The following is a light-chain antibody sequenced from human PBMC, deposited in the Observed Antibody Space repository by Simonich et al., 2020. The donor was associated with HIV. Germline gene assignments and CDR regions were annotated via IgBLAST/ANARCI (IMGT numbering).Light chain of an antibody. V-gene: IGLV2-14*03. CDR3: SSYTSSSTWV. CDR1: SSYFGSYNY. Sequence: QSALTQPASVSGSPGQSFTISCIGTSSYFGSYNYVSWYQHHPGKAPKLMIFNVTERPSGASIRFSGSKSGNTASLTISGLQAEDEADFYCSSYTSSSTWVFGGGTKVTVL. J-gene: IGLJ3*02. CDR2: NVT.